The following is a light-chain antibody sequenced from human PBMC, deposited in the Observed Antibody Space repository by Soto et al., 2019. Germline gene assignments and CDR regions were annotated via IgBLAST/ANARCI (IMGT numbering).Light chain of an antibody. CDR1: QSVSSSY. V-gene: IGKV3-20*01. CDR2: GAS. J-gene: IGKJ5*01. CDR3: QQYGSSPL. Sequence: EIVLTQSPGTLSLSTGERATLSCRASQSVSSSYLAWYQQKPGQAPRLLIYGASSRATGIPDRFSGSGSGTDFTLTISRLEPEDFAVYYCQQYGSSPLFGQGTRLE.